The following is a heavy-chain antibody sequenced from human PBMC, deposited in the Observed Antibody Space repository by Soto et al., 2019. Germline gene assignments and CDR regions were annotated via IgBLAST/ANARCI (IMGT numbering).Heavy chain of an antibody. CDR2: VSGSGDST. CDR3: AKERSSGWSFDY. J-gene: IGHJ4*02. Sequence: EVQLLESGGGLVQPGGSLRLSCAASGFTFSTYAMNWVRQAPGKGLEWVSVVSGSGDSTYYADSVKGRFTVSRDNSKNTLYLQMNSLRGEDAAVFSCAKERSSGWSFDYWGQGTLVTVSP. CDR1: GFTFSTYA. V-gene: IGHV3-23*01. D-gene: IGHD6-19*01.